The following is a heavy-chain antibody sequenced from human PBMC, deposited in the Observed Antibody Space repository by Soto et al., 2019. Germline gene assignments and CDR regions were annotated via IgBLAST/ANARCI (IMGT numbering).Heavy chain of an antibody. CDR2: ISGSGGST. Sequence: GGSLRLSCAASRFTFSSYAMSWVRQAPGKGLEWVSAISGSGGSTYYADSVKGRFTISRDNSKNTLYLQMNSLRAEDTAASYCALGYSSLSMTASYFDSRGQGSLVTASS. CDR3: ALGYSSLSMTASYFDS. V-gene: IGHV3-23*01. D-gene: IGHD6-6*01. CDR1: RFTFSSYA. J-gene: IGHJ4*02.